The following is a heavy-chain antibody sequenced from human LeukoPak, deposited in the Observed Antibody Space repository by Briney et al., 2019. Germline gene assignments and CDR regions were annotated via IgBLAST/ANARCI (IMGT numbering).Heavy chain of an antibody. Sequence: SVKVSCKASGGTFSSYAISWVRQAPGQGLEWMGGIIPILGTANYAQKFQGRVTITADESTSTAYMELSSLRSEDTAVYYCARESPVHYGAYGYFDYWGQGTLVTVSS. CDR1: GGTFSSYA. CDR2: IIPILGTA. D-gene: IGHD4-17*01. CDR3: ARESPVHYGAYGYFDY. V-gene: IGHV1-69*13. J-gene: IGHJ4*02.